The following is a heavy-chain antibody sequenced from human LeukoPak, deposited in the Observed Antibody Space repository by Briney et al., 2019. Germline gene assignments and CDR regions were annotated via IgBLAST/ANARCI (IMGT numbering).Heavy chain of an antibody. CDR1: GFTFSSFG. CDR3: AKRLGYYDSGEGYFDY. V-gene: IGHV3-30*18. CDR2: ISYDGSYK. J-gene: IGHJ4*02. D-gene: IGHD3-22*01. Sequence: GRSLRLSCAASGFTFSSFGMHWVRQAPGKGLEWVAVISYDGSYKNYADSVKGRFTISRDISKNTLYLQMNSLRAEDTAVYYCAKRLGYYDSGEGYFDYWGQGTLVTVSS.